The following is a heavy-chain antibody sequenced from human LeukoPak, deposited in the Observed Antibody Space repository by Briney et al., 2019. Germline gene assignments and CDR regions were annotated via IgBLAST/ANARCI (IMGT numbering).Heavy chain of an antibody. J-gene: IGHJ3*02. V-gene: IGHV3-23*01. CDR3: AAAELRFLEWPLDAFDI. CDR2: ISGSGGST. Sequence: PGGSLRLSCAASGFTFSSYAMSWVRQAPGKGLEWVSAISGSGGSTYYADSVKGRFTISRDNSKNTPYLQMNSLRAEDTAVYYCAAAELRFLEWPLDAFDIWGQGTMVTVSS. D-gene: IGHD3-3*01. CDR1: GFTFSSYA.